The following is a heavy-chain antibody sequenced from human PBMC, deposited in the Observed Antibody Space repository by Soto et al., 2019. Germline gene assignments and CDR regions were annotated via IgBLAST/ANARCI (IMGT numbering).Heavy chain of an antibody. J-gene: IGHJ6*03. CDR3: ARYTIFGVVLDHYYMDV. V-gene: IGHV3-48*01. CDR2: ISSSSSTI. Sequence: GGSLRLSCAASGFTFSSYSMNWVRQAPGKGLEWVSYISSSSSTIYYADSVKGRFTISRDNAKNSLYLQMNSLRAEDTAVYYCARYTIFGVVLDHYYMDVWGKGTTVTVSS. CDR1: GFTFSSYS. D-gene: IGHD3-3*01.